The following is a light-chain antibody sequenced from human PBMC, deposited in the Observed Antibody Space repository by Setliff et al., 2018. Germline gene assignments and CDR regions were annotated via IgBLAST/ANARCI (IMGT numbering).Light chain of an antibody. CDR2: EDT. J-gene: IGLJ3*02. Sequence: QYALAQPASVSGSPGQSITISCTGTSSDVGTYNLVSWYQHHPGKAPKVMIYEDTKRPSGVSNRFSGSKSGNTASLTISGLQVEDEADYYCCSYAGSSTWVFGGGTKVTVL. CDR1: SSDVGTYNL. V-gene: IGLV2-23*01. CDR3: CSYAGSSTWV.